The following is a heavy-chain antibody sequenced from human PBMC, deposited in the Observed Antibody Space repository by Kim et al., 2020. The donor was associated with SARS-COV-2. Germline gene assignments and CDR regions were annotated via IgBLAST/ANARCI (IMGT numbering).Heavy chain of an antibody. V-gene: IGHV3-48*03. J-gene: IGHJ5*02. CDR1: GFSFSSYE. Sequence: GGSLRLSCAASGFSFSSYEMNWVRQAPGKGLEWVSYINTNSDTKDYADSVKVRFSISRDNAKNSVYLQMNSLRAEDTAVYYCAREQTTSGFAPWGPGTLVTVSS. CDR2: INTNSDTK. CDR3: AREQTTSGFAP.